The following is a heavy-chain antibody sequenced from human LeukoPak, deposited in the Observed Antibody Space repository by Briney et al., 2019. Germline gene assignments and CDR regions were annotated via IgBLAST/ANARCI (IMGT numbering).Heavy chain of an antibody. Sequence: GRSLRLSLSASGVTFCSYAMHCVPQGPGEGVWWGSVISYDGSNKYYADSVKGRFRISRDNYKNTLYLQMNSLRAEDTAVYYCARDQASDFSLDYWGQGTLVTVSS. CDR2: ISYDGSNK. D-gene: IGHD2-21*02. CDR3: ARDQASDFSLDY. CDR1: GVTFCSYA. V-gene: IGHV3-30-3*01. J-gene: IGHJ4*02.